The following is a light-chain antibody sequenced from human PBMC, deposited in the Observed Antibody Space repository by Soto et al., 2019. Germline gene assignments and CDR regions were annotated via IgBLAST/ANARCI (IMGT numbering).Light chain of an antibody. CDR3: QQYNSYWT. CDR2: DAS. J-gene: IGKJ1*01. V-gene: IGKV1-5*01. Sequence: DIQMTQSPASLSASVGDRVTITCRASQNINNYLNWYKHKPGKAPKLLIYDASSLEGGVPSRFSGSGSGTEFTLTIRSLKPDDFATYYCQQYNSYWTFGQGTKVDIK. CDR1: QNINNY.